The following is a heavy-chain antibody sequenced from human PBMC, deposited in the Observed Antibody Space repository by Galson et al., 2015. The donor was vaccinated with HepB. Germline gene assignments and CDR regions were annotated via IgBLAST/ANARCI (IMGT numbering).Heavy chain of an antibody. CDR3: AKTIYGSGGYYNNYDN. J-gene: IGHJ4*02. D-gene: IGHD3-10*01. CDR1: GFTFSSYA. CDR2: IVGSGGTT. V-gene: IGHV3-23*01. Sequence: SLRLSCAASGFTFSSYAMSWVRQAPGKGLEWVSTIVGSGGTTYYADSVKGRFTISRDSSKNTLYLQMNSLSADDTAVYHCAKTIYGSGGYYNNYDNWGQGTLVIVSS.